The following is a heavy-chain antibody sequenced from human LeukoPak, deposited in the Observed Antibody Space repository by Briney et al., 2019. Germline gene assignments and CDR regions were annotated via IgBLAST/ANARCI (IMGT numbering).Heavy chain of an antibody. CDR3: ARDLGGYPFFMDV. CDR2: VDRTGSP. J-gene: IGHJ6*03. CDR1: GGSLRSDRHN. Sequence: SETLSLTCSVSGGSLRSDRHNWAWVRQSADKGLEHIGSVDRTGSPYYNPPLKSRVTISVDTSNKQFSLNLTSVTAADTAVYYCARDLGGYPFFMDVWGKGITVTVSS. D-gene: IGHD2-15*01. V-gene: IGHV4-39*07.